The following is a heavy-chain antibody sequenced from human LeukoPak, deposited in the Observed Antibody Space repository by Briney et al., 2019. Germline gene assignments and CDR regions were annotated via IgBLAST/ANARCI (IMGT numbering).Heavy chain of an antibody. V-gene: IGHV3-30*04. CDR3: AREGIAAAGIPLDY. D-gene: IGHD6-13*01. CDR2: ISYDGSNK. Sequence: GGSLRLSCAASGFTFSSYAMHWVRQAPGKGLEWVAVISYDGSNKYYADSVKGRFTISRDNSKNTLYLQMNSLRAEDTAVYYCAREGIAAAGIPLDYWGQGTLVTVSS. J-gene: IGHJ4*02. CDR1: GFTFSSYA.